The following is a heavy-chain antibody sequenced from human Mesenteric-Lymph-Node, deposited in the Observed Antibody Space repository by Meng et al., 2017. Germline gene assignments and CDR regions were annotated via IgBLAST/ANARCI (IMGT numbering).Heavy chain of an antibody. D-gene: IGHD6-13*01. J-gene: IGHJ3*02. Sequence: GESLKISCKGSGYSFTSYWIGWVRQMPGKGLEWMGIIYPGDSDTRYSPSFQGQVTISADKSISTAYLQWSSLRSEDTAVYYCASRQDSSSWYRVAFDIWGQGTMVTVSS. CDR2: IYPGDSDT. V-gene: IGHV5-51*01. CDR1: GYSFTSYW. CDR3: ASRQDSSSWYRVAFDI.